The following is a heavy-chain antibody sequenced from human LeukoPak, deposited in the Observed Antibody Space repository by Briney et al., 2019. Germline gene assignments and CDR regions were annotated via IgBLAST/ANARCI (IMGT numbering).Heavy chain of an antibody. CDR2: IIPIFGTA. J-gene: IGHJ4*02. D-gene: IGHD2-21*02. V-gene: IGHV1-69*13. Sequence: GASVKVSCKASGYTFTGYYIHWVRQAPGQGLEWMGGIIPIFGTANYAQKFQGRVTITADESTSTAYMELSSLRSEDTAVYYCARVLLYCGGDCYNYYFDYWGQGTLVTVSS. CDR1: GYTFTGYY. CDR3: ARVLLYCGGDCYNYYFDY.